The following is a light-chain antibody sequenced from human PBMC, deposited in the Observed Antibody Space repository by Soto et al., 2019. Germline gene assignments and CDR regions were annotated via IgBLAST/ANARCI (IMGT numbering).Light chain of an antibody. V-gene: IGKV1-39*01. CDR1: QSISTY. CDR3: HQTYITPWR. Sequence: DIQMTQSPSSLSASVGDRVTITCRASQSISTYLNWYQQKPGKAPKLLIYAASSFESGVPSRFTGSGSGTDFTLTISSLRPEDFATYFCHQTYITPWRFGQGTKVDSK. CDR2: AAS. J-gene: IGKJ1*01.